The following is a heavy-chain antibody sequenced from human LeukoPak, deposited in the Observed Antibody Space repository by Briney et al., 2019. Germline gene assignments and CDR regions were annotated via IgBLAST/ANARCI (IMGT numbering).Heavy chain of an antibody. J-gene: IGHJ5*02. CDR3: ASRVDYYGSGSASYNWFDP. D-gene: IGHD3-10*01. CDR1: GFTFSSYS. Sequence: GGSLRLSCAASGFTFSSYSMNWVGQAPGKGLEWVSSISSSSSYIYYADSVKGRFTISRDNAKNSLYLQMNSLRAEDTAVYYCASRVDYYGSGSASYNWFDPWGQGTLVTVSS. CDR2: ISSSSSYI. V-gene: IGHV3-21*01.